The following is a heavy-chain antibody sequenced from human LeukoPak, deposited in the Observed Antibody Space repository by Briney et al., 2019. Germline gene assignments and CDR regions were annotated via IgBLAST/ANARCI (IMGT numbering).Heavy chain of an antibody. CDR3: ARSAVTTSRYFQH. D-gene: IGHD4-17*01. J-gene: IGHJ1*01. CDR2: IYNSGHT. Sequence: SETLSLTCTVSVGSISNYYWSCIRQPPGKGLEWIGYIYNSGHTNYNPSLKSRVTISEDTSKNQLSLKLSSVTAADTAVYYCARSAVTTSRYFQHWGQGTLVTVSS. CDR1: VGSISNYY. V-gene: IGHV4-59*01.